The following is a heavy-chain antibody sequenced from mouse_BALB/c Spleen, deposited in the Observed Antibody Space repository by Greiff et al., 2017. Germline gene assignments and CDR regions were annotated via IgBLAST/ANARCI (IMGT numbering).Heavy chain of an antibody. D-gene: IGHD2-3*01. CDR3: TRVDGYYEDWYFDV. J-gene: IGHJ1*01. CDR1: GFTFSNYW. Sequence: EVMLVESGGGLVQPGGSMKLSCVASGFTFSNYWMNWVRQSPEKGLEWVAEIRLKSNNYATHYAESVKGRFTISRDDSKSSVYLQMNNLRAEDTGIYYCTRVDGYYEDWYFDVWGAGTTVTVSS. V-gene: IGHV6-6*02. CDR2: IRLKSNNYAT.